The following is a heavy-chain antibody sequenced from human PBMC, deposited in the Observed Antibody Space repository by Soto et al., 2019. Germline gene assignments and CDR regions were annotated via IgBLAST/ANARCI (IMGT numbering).Heavy chain of an antibody. CDR1: GGSFSGYY. Sequence: QVQLQQWGAGLLKPSETLSLTCAVYGGSFSGYYWSWIRQPPGKGLEWIGEINHSGSTNYNPSLKGRVTISVDTAKNQFSLQLSSVTAADTAVYYCARSGDRGNAFDIWGQGTMATVSS. CDR2: INHSGST. V-gene: IGHV4-34*01. CDR3: ARSGDRGNAFDI. D-gene: IGHD5-12*01. J-gene: IGHJ3*02.